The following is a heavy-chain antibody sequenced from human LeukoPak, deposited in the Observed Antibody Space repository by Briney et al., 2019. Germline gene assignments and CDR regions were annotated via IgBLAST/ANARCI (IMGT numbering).Heavy chain of an antibody. Sequence: SETLSLTCTVSIFSISNGYYWGWIRQPPGKGLEWIGSIYHGGNTYYNPSLKSRVTISVDTSKNQFSLKLSSVTAADTAVYYCARLVHRSWAVPNWFDPWGQGTLVTVSS. D-gene: IGHD2-8*01. J-gene: IGHJ5*02. CDR3: ARLVHRSWAVPNWFDP. V-gene: IGHV4-38-2*02. CDR2: IYHGGNT. CDR1: IFSISNGYY.